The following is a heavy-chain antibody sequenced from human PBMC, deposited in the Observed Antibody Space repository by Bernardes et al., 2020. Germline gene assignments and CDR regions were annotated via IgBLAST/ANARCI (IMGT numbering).Heavy chain of an antibody. Sequence: SETLSLTCAVYGGSFSGYYWSWIRQPPGKGLEWIGEINHSGSTNYNPSLKSRVTISVDTSKNQFSLKLSSVTAADTAVYYCASFSLSSSPERERDYYYGMDVWGQGTTVTVSS. D-gene: IGHD6-6*01. CDR1: GGSFSGYY. J-gene: IGHJ6*02. CDR3: ASFSLSSSPERERDYYYGMDV. CDR2: INHSGST. V-gene: IGHV4-34*01.